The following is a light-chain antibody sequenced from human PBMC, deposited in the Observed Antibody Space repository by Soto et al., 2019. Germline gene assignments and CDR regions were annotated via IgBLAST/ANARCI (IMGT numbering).Light chain of an antibody. CDR3: QQRTKWPPIFT. V-gene: IGKV3-11*01. CDR2: DAS. Sequence: EIVMTQSPVTLSLSPGERATLSCRASENVFSFMAWYQHRPGQAPRLLIYDASNRAAGVPARFSGSGSGTDFTLTISSLEPEDFAVYYCQQRTKWPPIFTFGPGTKVEIK. J-gene: IGKJ3*01. CDR1: ENVFSF.